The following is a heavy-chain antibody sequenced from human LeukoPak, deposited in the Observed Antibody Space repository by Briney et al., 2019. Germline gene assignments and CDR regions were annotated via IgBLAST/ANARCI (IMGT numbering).Heavy chain of an antibody. J-gene: IGHJ4*02. D-gene: IGHD6-13*01. CDR1: GFTFSSYG. Sequence: GGSLRLSCAASGFTFSSYGMHWVRQAPGEGLVWVSRIKTDGTYTSNADSVKGRFTISRDNAKNSLYLQMNSLRAEDTAVYYCARSVAAAGTAGYWGQGTLVTVSS. CDR2: IKTDGTYT. CDR3: ARSVAAAGTAGY. V-gene: IGHV3-74*01.